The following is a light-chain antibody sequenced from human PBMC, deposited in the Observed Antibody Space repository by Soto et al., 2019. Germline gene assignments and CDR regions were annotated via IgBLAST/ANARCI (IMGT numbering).Light chain of an antibody. J-gene: IGLJ2*01. CDR1: NGHSSFA. Sequence: QPVLTQSPSASASLGASVKLTCTLNNGHSSFAIAWHQRQPGKGPRYLIKLNTDGSHNRGDGIPDRFSASSSGTERYLTISSLQSDDEADYYCQTWDTAPVFGGGTKLTVL. V-gene: IGLV4-69*01. CDR2: LNTDGSH. CDR3: QTWDTAPV.